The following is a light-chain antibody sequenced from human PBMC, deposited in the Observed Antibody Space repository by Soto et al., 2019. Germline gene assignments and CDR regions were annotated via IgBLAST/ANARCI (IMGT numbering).Light chain of an antibody. Sequence: EIVLTQSPATLSLTPGARATLSCRASQSISAHLAWYQQKPGQAPRLLIYDASNRATGIPARFGGSGSGTDFTLTISSLQSEDFAVYYCQQYNNWPPRTFGQGTKVDVK. V-gene: IGKV3-11*01. CDR1: QSISAH. J-gene: IGKJ1*01. CDR2: DAS. CDR3: QQYNNWPPRT.